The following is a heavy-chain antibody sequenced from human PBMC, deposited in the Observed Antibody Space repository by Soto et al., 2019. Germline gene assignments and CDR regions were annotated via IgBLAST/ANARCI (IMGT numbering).Heavy chain of an antibody. CDR2: IYWNDVK. V-gene: IGHV2-5*01. D-gene: IGHD5-12*01. Sequence: SGTTLVNPTQTLKLICTFSGFSLTTSGVGVGWIRQPPGRVLEWLALIYWNDVKRYSPSLKSRLTITKDTSKNQVVLTIPNMDPVDTATYYCAHIMNRDSGYGVGPYFDYWGQGTLVTVSS. CDR1: GFSLTTSGVG. CDR3: AHIMNRDSGYGVGPYFDY. J-gene: IGHJ4*02.